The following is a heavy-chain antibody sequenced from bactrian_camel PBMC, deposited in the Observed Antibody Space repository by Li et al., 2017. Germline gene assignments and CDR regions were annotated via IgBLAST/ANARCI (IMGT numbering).Heavy chain of an antibody. Sequence: QLVESGGGSVQAGGSLTLSCAGSGSPHFRTCMAWFRQAPGKEREGVARIYRGDSSTYDADSVKGRFTISQDNAKNSVYLQMDNLKPEDTAIYYCAAGLGSVRRWPRPRFWGQGTQVTVS. CDR2: IYRGDSST. CDR3: AAGLGSVRRWPRPRF. CDR1: GSPHFRTC. V-gene: IGHV3S25*01. D-gene: IGHD7*01. J-gene: IGHJ4*01.